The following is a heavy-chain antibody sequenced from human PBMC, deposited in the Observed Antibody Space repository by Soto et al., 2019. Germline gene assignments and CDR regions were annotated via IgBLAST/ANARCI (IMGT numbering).Heavy chain of an antibody. D-gene: IGHD3-10*02. V-gene: IGHV3-11*01. CDR1: GFRFSDFY. J-gene: IGHJ4*02. CDR2: ISTSGTNE. Sequence: GGSLRLSCAASGFRFSDFYMTWIRQAPGKGLEWVSYISTSGTNEFYADSVKGRFTISRDNAKASLYLQMNSLRSEDTAVYFCAREALLFSRLEYWGQGALVTVSS. CDR3: AREALLFSRLEY.